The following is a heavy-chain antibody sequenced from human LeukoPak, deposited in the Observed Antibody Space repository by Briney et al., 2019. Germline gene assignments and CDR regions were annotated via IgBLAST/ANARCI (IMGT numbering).Heavy chain of an antibody. CDR2: IYYSGST. CDR1: GGSISSYY. D-gene: IGHD4-17*01. Sequence: SETLSLTCTVSGGSISSYYWSWIRQPPGKGLEWIGYIYYSGSTKYNPSLKSRVTISVDTSKNQFSLKLSSVTAADTAVYYCARCRGKTTVSSLDWFDPWGQGTLVTVSS. V-gene: IGHV4-59*01. CDR3: ARCRGKTTVSSLDWFDP. J-gene: IGHJ5*02.